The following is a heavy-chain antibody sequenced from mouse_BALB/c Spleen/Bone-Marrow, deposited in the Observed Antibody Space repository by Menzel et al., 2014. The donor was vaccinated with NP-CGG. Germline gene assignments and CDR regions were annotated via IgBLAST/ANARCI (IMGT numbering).Heavy chain of an antibody. D-gene: IGHD3-3*01. Sequence: VQLQQSGAELVKPGALVKLSCKASGYTFTSYWMHWVKQRPGQGLEWIGEINPSNGRTNYNEKFKSKATLTVDKSSSTAYMQLSSLTSEDSAVYCCVRGDGFAWFAYWGQGTLVSVSA. CDR1: GYTFTSYW. CDR3: VRGDGFAWFAY. V-gene: IGHV1S81*02. J-gene: IGHJ3*01. CDR2: INPSNGRT.